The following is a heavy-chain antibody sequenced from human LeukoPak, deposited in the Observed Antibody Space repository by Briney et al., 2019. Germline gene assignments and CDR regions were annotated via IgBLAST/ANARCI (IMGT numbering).Heavy chain of an antibody. CDR2: TYYRSKWYN. CDR3: ARGLVGATFYYYYYMDV. CDR1: GDSVSSNSAA. V-gene: IGHV6-1*01. Sequence: SQTLSLTRAISGDSVSSNSAAWNWIRQSPSRGLEWLGRTYYRSKWYNDYAVSVKSRITINPDTSKNQFSLQLNSVTPEDTAVYYCARGLVGATFYYYYYMDVWGKGTTVTVSS. D-gene: IGHD1-26*01. J-gene: IGHJ6*03.